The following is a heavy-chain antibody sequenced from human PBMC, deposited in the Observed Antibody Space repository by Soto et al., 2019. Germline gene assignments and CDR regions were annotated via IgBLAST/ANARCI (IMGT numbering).Heavy chain of an antibody. Sequence: EVQLLESGGGLVQPGGSLRLSCAASGFTFSSYAMSWVRQAPGKGLAWVSAISGGSESTYFADSVKGRFSISRDNSRNTLFLQMNSLRAEDTALYYGAQAFAYNYGGSGGHKDYWGQGTLVAVSS. CDR3: AQAFAYNYGGSGGHKDY. V-gene: IGHV3-23*01. CDR2: ISGGSEST. D-gene: IGHD5-12*01. CDR1: GFTFSSYA. J-gene: IGHJ4*02.